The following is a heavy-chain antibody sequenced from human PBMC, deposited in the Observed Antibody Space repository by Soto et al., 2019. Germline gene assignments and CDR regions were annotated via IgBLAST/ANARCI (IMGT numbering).Heavy chain of an antibody. D-gene: IGHD3-3*01. CDR3: GKDRKEDAFWSGYYTYNGMDV. J-gene: IGHJ6*02. CDR1: GFTFSSHS. Sequence: EQLVESGGGVVQPGRSLRLSCEASGFTFSSHSLHWVRQAPGKGLEWVALISYDGRKKYYADSVKGRFTISRDYSRNTLYLEMNSPRTEDTAIYYCGKDRKEDAFWSGYYTYNGMDVWGQGTTVTVSS. V-gene: IGHV3-30*18. CDR2: ISYDGRKK.